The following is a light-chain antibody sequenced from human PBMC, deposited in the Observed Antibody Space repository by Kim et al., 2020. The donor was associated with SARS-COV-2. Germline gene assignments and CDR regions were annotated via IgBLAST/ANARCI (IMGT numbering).Light chain of an antibody. CDR1: SSNIGSNY. CDR2: RNN. J-gene: IGLJ3*02. CDR3: ATWDDSLSGWV. V-gene: IGLV1-47*01. Sequence: GQRVTIACSGSSSNIGSNYVYWYQQLPGTAPKLLIYRNNQRPSGVPDRFSGSKSGTSASLAISGLRSEDEADYYCATWDDSLSGWVFGGGTKLTVL.